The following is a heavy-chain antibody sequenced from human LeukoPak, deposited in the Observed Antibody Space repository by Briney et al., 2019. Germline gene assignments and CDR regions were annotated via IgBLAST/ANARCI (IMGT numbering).Heavy chain of an antibody. D-gene: IGHD3-10*01. J-gene: IGHJ6*03. CDR2: IIPIFGTA. V-gene: IGHV1-69*13. CDR1: GGTFSSYA. CDR3: ARAPYYYGSGIYYYYMDV. Sequence: SVKVSCKASGGTFSSYAISWVRQAPGQGLEWMGGIIPIFGTANYAQKFQGRVTITADESTSTAYMELSSLRSEDTAVYYCARAPYYYGSGIYYYYMDVWGKGTTVTVSS.